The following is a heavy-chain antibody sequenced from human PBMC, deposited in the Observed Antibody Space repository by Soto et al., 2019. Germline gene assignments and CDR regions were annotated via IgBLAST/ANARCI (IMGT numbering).Heavy chain of an antibody. CDR2: IYPGDHET. Sequence: GESLKISCQCSGYTFSNFWIGWVRQLPGQGLEWMGIIYPGDHETRYSPSFLGKVTISAETSINTAYLQWSSLEASDSAFYSCARGPRSSPYFDFWGQGALVTVSS. CDR1: GYTFSNFW. D-gene: IGHD6-13*01. J-gene: IGHJ4*02. CDR3: ARGPRSSPYFDF. V-gene: IGHV5-51*01.